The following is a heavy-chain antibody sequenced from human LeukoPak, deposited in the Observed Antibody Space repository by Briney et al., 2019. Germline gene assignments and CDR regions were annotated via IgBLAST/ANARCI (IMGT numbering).Heavy chain of an antibody. CDR1: GYTFTSYG. J-gene: IGHJ5*02. D-gene: IGHD3-9*01. Sequence: GASVKVSCKASGYTFTSYGIIWVRQAPGQGVEWMGWISAYNGNTNYAQKLQGRVTMTTDTSTSTAYMELRSLRSDDTAVYYCARDTPYDILTGSNNWFDPWGQGTLVTVSS. V-gene: IGHV1-18*04. CDR2: ISAYNGNT. CDR3: ARDTPYDILTGSNNWFDP.